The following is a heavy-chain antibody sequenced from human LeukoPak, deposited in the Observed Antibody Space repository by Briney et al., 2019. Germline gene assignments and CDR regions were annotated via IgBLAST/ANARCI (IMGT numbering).Heavy chain of an antibody. CDR2: ISGSGGST. Sequence: RPGGSLRLSCAASGFTFSSYAMSWVRQAPGKGLEWVSAISGSGGSTYYADSVKGRFTISRDNSKNTLYLQMNSLRAEDTAVYYCAKAGVYDFWSGYYPLDYWGQGTLVTVSS. D-gene: IGHD3-3*01. CDR1: GFTFSSYA. J-gene: IGHJ4*02. V-gene: IGHV3-23*01. CDR3: AKAGVYDFWSGYYPLDY.